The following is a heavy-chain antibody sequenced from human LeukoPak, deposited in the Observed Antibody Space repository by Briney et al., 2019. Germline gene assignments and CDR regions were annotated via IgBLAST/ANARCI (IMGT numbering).Heavy chain of an antibody. CDR3: ARDPAIVVVPAAPRGYYGMDV. CDR1: GFTVSSNY. CDR2: IYSGGST. V-gene: IGHV3-53*01. J-gene: IGHJ6*02. D-gene: IGHD2-2*01. Sequence: PGGSLRLSCAASGFTVSSNYMSWVRQAPGKGLEWVSVIYSGGSTYYADSVKGRFTISRDNSKDTLYLQMNSLRAEDTAVYYCARDPAIVVVPAAPRGYYGMDVWGQGTTVTVSS.